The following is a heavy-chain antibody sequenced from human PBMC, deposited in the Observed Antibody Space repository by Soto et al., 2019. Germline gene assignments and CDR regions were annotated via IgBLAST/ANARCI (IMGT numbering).Heavy chain of an antibody. D-gene: IGHD2-15*01. CDR1: GGSISSYY. CDR2: IYYSGRT. J-gene: IGHJ4*02. CDR3: ARGSAYCSGGTCYEPYFDY. Sequence: SETVSITCTVYGGSISSYYWSWIRQPPGKGLEWIGYIYYSGRTYYNPSLKSRVTISADTSKNQFSLNLSSVTAADTAVYFCARGSAYCSGGTCYEPYFDYWGPGTLVTVTS. V-gene: IGHV4-59*08.